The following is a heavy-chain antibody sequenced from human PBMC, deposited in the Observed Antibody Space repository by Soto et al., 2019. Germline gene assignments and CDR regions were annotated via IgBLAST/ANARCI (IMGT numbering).Heavy chain of an antibody. CDR1: GFTFGDYA. V-gene: IGHV3-49*03. CDR3: TRVWTTVTKISYYFDY. D-gene: IGHD4-17*01. Sequence: GGSLRLSCTASGFTFGDYAMSWFRQAPGKGLEWVGFIRSKAYGGTTEYAASVKGRFTISRDDSKSIAYLQMNSLKTEDTAVYYCTRVWTTVTKISYYFDYWGQGTLVTVSS. J-gene: IGHJ4*02. CDR2: IRSKAYGGTT.